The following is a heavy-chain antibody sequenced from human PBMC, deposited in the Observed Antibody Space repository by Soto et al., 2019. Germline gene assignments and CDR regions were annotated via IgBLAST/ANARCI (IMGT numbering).Heavy chain of an antibody. D-gene: IGHD3-10*01. CDR2: IYSGGST. CDR3: ARDRAGTWTRYGMDV. CDR1: GFTVSSNY. V-gene: IGHV3-66*01. J-gene: IGHJ6*02. Sequence: EVQLVESGGGLVQPGGSLRLSCAASGFTVSSNYMSWVRQAPGKGLEWVSVIYSGGSTYYADSVKGRFTISRDNSKNTLYLQMNSLRAEDTAVYYCARDRAGTWTRYGMDVWGQGTTVTVSS.